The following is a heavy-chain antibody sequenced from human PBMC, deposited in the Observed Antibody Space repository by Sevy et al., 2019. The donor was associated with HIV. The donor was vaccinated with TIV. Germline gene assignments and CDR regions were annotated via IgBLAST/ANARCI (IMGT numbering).Heavy chain of an antibody. CDR2: IHYRGRT. CDR3: ARGDYGDYGLYYYYYGMDV. CDR1: GGSISSYY. D-gene: IGHD4-17*01. J-gene: IGHJ6*02. V-gene: IGHV4-59*13. Sequence: SETLSLTCTVSGGSISSYYWSWIRQPPGKGLEWIGHIHYRGRTTYNPSLKSRVTISVDTSKNQFSLKLSSVTAADTAVYYCARGDYGDYGLYYYYYGMDVWGQGTTVTVSS.